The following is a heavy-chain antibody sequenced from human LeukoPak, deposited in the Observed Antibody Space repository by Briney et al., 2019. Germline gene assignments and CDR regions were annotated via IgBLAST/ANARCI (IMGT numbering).Heavy chain of an antibody. CDR3: AKDLSSGWYVSDY. D-gene: IGHD6-19*01. Sequence: PGGSLRLSCAASGFTFSNYAMNWVRQAPGKGLEGVSTISGGGDSAYYADSVKGRFTISRDNSRNTLYLQMNSLRAADTAVYYCAKDLSSGWYVSDYWGQGTLVTVSS. CDR2: ISGGGDSA. J-gene: IGHJ4*02. CDR1: GFTFSNYA. V-gene: IGHV3-23*01.